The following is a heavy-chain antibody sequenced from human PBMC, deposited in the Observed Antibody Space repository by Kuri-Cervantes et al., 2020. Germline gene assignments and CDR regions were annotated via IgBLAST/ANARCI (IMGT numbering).Heavy chain of an antibody. CDR3: TRGTDYYGSGDF. D-gene: IGHD3-10*01. CDR2: IYYSGST. Sequence: SETLSLTCTVSGGSISSYYWSWIRQPPGKGLEWIGYIYYSGSTNYNPSLNSRITISVDTSKNQFSLMLTSVTAADTAVYYCTRGTDYYGSGDFWGQGTLVTVSS. V-gene: IGHV4-59*01. CDR1: GGSISSYY. J-gene: IGHJ4*02.